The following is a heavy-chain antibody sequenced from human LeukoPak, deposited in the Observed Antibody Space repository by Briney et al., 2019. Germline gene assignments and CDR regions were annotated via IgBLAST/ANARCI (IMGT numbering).Heavy chain of an antibody. D-gene: IGHD3-10*01. Sequence: GGSLRLSCAASGFTFRDYAMHWVRQAPGKGLEWVSGILWNSGNVGYVDSVKGRFTISRDDAKNSPYLQMNSLRVEDTALYYCVKSSRGGYYPDYWGQGTLVTVSS. CDR2: ILWNSGNV. V-gene: IGHV3-9*01. J-gene: IGHJ4*02. CDR3: VKSSRGGYYPDY. CDR1: GFTFRDYA.